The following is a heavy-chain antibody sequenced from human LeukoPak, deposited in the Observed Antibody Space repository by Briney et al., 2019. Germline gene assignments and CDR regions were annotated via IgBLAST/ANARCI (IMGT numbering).Heavy chain of an antibody. CDR1: GDSITSGEYH. D-gene: IGHD2-8*01. V-gene: IGHV4-31*03. CDR3: ARETQPRVYDY. J-gene: IGHJ4*02. CDR2: TSYSGIP. Sequence: SETLSLTCTVSGDSITSGEYHWTWIRQQPGKGLEWIGYTSYSGIPDSNPSLKSRVTISLDTSKNQFSLKLSSVTAADTAVYYCARETQPRVYDYWGQGTLVTVSS.